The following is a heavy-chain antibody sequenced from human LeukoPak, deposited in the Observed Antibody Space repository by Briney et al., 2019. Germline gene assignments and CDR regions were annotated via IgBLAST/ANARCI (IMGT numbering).Heavy chain of an antibody. CDR3: ARLPRMAYYYYGMDV. J-gene: IGHJ6*02. V-gene: IGHV4-59*08. D-gene: IGHD2-8*01. CDR2: IYYSGST. Sequence: KPSETLSLTCTVSGGSISSYYWSWIRQPPGKGLEWIGYIYYSGSTNYNPSLKSRVTISVDTSKNQFSLKLSSVTAADTAVYYCARLPRMAYYYYGMDVWGQGTTVTVSS. CDR1: GGSISSYY.